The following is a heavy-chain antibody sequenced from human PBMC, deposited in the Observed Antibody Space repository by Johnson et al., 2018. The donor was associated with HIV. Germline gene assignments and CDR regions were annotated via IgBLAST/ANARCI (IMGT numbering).Heavy chain of an antibody. CDR1: GFTFDDYA. D-gene: IGHD5-24*01. J-gene: IGHJ3*02. CDR3: AKEMGADGYNYPALRFIDI. Sequence: VQLVESGGGLVQPGRSLRLSCAASGFTFDDYAMHWVRQAPGKGLEWVSGISWNSGRIAYADSVKGRFTISRDNAKNSLYLQMNSLRPEDTSLYYCAKEMGADGYNYPALRFIDIWGQGTMVTVSS. V-gene: IGHV3-9*01. CDR2: ISWNSGRI.